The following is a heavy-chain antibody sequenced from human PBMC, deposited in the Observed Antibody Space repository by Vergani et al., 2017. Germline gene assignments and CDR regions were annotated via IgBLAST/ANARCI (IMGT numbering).Heavy chain of an antibody. CDR3: AKETTATSFADY. CDR1: GFTFSSYA. D-gene: IGHD4-17*01. Sequence: EVQLLESGGGLVQPGGSLRLSCAASGFTFSSYAMSWVRQASGKGLEWVSAISGSGGSTFYADSVKGRFTISRDNSKNTLYLQMNSLRAEDTAIYYCAKETTATSFADYWGQGTLVTVSS. J-gene: IGHJ4*02. V-gene: IGHV3-23*01. CDR2: ISGSGGST.